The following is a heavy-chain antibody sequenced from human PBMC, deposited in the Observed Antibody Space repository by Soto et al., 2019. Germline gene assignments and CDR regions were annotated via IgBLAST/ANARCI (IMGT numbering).Heavy chain of an antibody. CDR1: GFTFSSYS. CDR3: AREVMITFGGVSDAFDI. Sequence: GSLRLSCAASGFTFSSYSMNWVRQAPGKGLEWVSYISSSSSTIYYADSVKGRFTISRDNAKNSLYLQMDSLRAEDTAVYYCAREVMITFGGVSDAFDIWGQGTMVTVSS. J-gene: IGHJ3*02. V-gene: IGHV3-48*01. D-gene: IGHD3-16*01. CDR2: ISSSSSTI.